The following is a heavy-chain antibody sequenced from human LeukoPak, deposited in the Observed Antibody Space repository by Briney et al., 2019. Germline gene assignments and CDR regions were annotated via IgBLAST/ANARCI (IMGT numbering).Heavy chain of an antibody. CDR2: IYYSGST. CDR1: GGSISSGGYY. CDR3: ARGHSSSYHYFDY. D-gene: IGHD6-6*01. J-gene: IGHJ4*02. Sequence: PSQTLSLTCTVSGGSISSGGYYWSWIRQHPGKGLEYIGYIYYSGSTYCNPSLKSRVTISVDMSKNQFSLNLSSVSAADTAVYYCARGHSSSYHYFDYWGQGTLVTVSS. V-gene: IGHV4-31*03.